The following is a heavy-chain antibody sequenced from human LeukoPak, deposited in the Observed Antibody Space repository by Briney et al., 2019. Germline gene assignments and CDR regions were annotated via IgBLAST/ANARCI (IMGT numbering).Heavy chain of an antibody. CDR3: ARDRGHDFWSGYSYGY. D-gene: IGHD3-3*01. V-gene: IGHV3-74*01. Sequence: GGSLRLSCAASGFTFSSYGMHWVRQAPGKGLVWVSRINSDGSSTSYADSVKGRFTISRDNAKNTLYLQMNSLRAEDTAVYYCARDRGHDFWSGYSYGYWGQGTLVTVSS. CDR1: GFTFSSYG. J-gene: IGHJ4*02. CDR2: INSDGSST.